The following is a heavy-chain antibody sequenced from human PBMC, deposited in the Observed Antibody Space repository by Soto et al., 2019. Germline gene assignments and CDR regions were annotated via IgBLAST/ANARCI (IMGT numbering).Heavy chain of an antibody. CDR1: GGSISSSSYY. J-gene: IGHJ4*02. CDR2: IYYSGST. V-gene: IGHV4-39*01. D-gene: IGHD3-3*01. Sequence: QLQLQESGPGLVKPSETLSLTCTVSGGSISSSSYYWGWIRQPPGKGLEWIGSIYYSGSTYYNPSLKSRVTISVDTSKNQFSLKLSSVTAADTAVYYCARHVSHGPIFPYYDFWSGPFDYWGQGTLVTVSS. CDR3: ARHVSHGPIFPYYDFWSGPFDY.